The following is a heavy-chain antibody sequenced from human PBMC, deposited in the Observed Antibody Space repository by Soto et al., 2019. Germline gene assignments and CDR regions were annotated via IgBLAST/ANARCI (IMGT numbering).Heavy chain of an antibody. V-gene: IGHV3-23*01. CDR2: ISGSGDST. Sequence: EVQLLESGGGLVQPGGSLRLSCAASGFTFSSYAMNWVRPAPGKGLEWVSVISGSGDSTYYAYSVKGRFTISRDNSKNTLYLQMNSLIAEDTAVYYCASRSSGWYFDYWGQGTLITVSS. D-gene: IGHD6-19*01. J-gene: IGHJ4*02. CDR1: GFTFSSYA. CDR3: ASRSSGWYFDY.